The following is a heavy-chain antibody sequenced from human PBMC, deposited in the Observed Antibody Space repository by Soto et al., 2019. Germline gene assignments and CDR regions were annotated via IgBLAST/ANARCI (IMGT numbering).Heavy chain of an antibody. J-gene: IGHJ6*02. V-gene: IGHV1-69*06. CDR1: GGTFSSYA. Sequence: VSCKASGGTFSSYAISWVRQAPGQGLEWMGGIIPIFGTANYAQKFQGRVTITADKSTSTAYMELSSLRSEDTAVYYCARGISTGNCSSTSCYRGVLSYYYGMDFWGQVTTVTVSS. CDR3: ARGISTGNCSSTSCYRGVLSYYYGMDF. D-gene: IGHD2-2*01. CDR2: IIPIFGTA.